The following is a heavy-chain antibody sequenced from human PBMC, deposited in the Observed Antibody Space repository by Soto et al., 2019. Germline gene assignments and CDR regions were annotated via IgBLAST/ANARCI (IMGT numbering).Heavy chain of an antibody. CDR3: ARYYYDSSGYYSPYYYYGMDV. V-gene: IGHV1-69*06. CDR2: IIPIFGTA. J-gene: IGHJ6*02. Sequence: SVKVSCKASGGTFSSYAISWVRQAPGQGLEWMGGIIPIFGTANYAQKFQGRVTITADKSTSTAYMELSSLRSEDTAVYYCARYYYDSSGYYSPYYYYGMDVWGQGTTVTVSS. CDR1: GGTFSSYA. D-gene: IGHD3-22*01.